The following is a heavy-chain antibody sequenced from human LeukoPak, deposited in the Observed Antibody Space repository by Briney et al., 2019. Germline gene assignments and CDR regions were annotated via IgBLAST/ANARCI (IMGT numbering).Heavy chain of an antibody. CDR3: ARDRFPSYFGLGSFWFDP. J-gene: IGHJ5*02. V-gene: IGHV4-59*12. Sequence: SETLSLTCSLCGASFSNYYGLCLREPPGKGLECIGYVSYSGRTNHNPPLKSRVTISADTSKNQFSLKLTSVTAADTAVYYCARDRFPSYFGLGSFWFDPWGQGTLVTVSS. CDR1: GASFSNYY. CDR2: VSYSGRT. D-gene: IGHD3-10*01.